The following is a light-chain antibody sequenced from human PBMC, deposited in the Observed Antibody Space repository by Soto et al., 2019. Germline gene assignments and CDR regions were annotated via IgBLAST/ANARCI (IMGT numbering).Light chain of an antibody. V-gene: IGLV4-69*01. Sequence: QLVLTQSPSASASLGASVKLTCTLSSGHSSYAIAWHQQQPAKGPRYLMKLNSDGSHSKGDGIPDRFSGSSSGAERYLTISSLQSEEEADYYCQTWGTGTVVFGGGTTLTVL. CDR2: LNSDGSH. J-gene: IGLJ2*01. CDR1: SGHSSYA. CDR3: QTWGTGTVV.